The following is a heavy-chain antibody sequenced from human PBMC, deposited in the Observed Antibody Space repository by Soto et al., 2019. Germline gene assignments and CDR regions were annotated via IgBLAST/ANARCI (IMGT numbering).Heavy chain of an antibody. J-gene: IGHJ4*02. CDR3: AKFRTGTIFGVVIY. Sequence: GSLRLSCASSGVTFSSYAMSWVLPAPGKGLEWVSAISGSGGSTYYADSVKGRFTISRDNSKNTLYLQMNSLSAEDTAVYYCAKFRTGTIFGVVIYWGQGTLVTVSS. V-gene: IGHV3-23*01. CDR2: ISGSGGST. D-gene: IGHD3-3*01. CDR1: GVTFSSYA.